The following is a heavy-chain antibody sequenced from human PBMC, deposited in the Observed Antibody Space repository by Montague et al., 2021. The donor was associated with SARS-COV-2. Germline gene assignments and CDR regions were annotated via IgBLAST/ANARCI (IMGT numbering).Heavy chain of an antibody. D-gene: IGHD6-19*01. CDR1: GDSVAVNKLT. CDR3: VRYSGWFYFDF. V-gene: IGHV6-1*01. J-gene: IGHJ4*02. CDR2: RCYRSEKNS. Sequence: CAISGDSVAVNKLTCSSIEYTPSIQLQWLLMRCYRSEKNSDYAPSVRCRLTVNPDASKNEFSLELNYVTPEDTAVYYCVRYSGWFYFDFWGQGTLVAVSS.